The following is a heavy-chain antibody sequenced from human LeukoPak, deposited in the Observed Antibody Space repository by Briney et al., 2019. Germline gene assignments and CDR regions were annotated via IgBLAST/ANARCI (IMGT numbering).Heavy chain of an antibody. CDR1: GFTFSSYW. V-gene: IGHV3-7*01. CDR3: ARDRGYSSSWYTSGWFDP. Sequence: PGGSLRLSCAASGFTFSSYWMSWVRQAPGKGLEWVANIKQDGSEKYYVDSVKGRFTISRDNAKNSLYLQMNSLRAEDTAVYYCARDRGYSSSWYTSGWFDPWGQGTLVTVSS. D-gene: IGHD6-13*01. CDR2: IKQDGSEK. J-gene: IGHJ5*02.